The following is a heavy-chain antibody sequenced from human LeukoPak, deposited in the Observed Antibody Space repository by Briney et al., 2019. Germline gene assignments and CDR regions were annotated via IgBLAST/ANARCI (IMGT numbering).Heavy chain of an antibody. CDR2: IYPGDSDT. D-gene: IGHD2-2*01. V-gene: IGHV5-51*01. J-gene: IGHJ6*03. CDR3: ARRSSSTSWGYYYYYMDV. Sequence: GESLKISCKGSGYSFTSYWIGWVRQMPGKGLEWMGIIYPGDSDTRYSPSFQGQVTISADKSISTAYLQWSSLKASDTAMYYCARRSSSTSWGYYYYYMDVWGKGTTVTVSS. CDR1: GYSFTSYW.